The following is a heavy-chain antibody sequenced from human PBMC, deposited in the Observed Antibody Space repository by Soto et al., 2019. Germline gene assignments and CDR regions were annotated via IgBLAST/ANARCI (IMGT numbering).Heavy chain of an antibody. Sequence: PGGSLRLSCAASGFTFSSYSMNWVRQAPGKGLEWVSYISSSSSTIYYADSVKGRFTISRDNAKNSLYLQMNSLRDEDTAVYYCAALSSGYKWHSFDIWCQGTMVT. D-gene: IGHD3-22*01. CDR1: GFTFSSYS. J-gene: IGHJ3*02. V-gene: IGHV3-48*02. CDR2: ISSSSSTI. CDR3: AALSSGYKWHSFDI.